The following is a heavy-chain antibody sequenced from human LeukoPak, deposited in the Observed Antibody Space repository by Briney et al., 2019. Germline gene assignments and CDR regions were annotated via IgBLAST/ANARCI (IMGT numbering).Heavy chain of an antibody. Sequence: SQTLSLTCTVSGGSFSSGDYYWSWIRQPPGKGLEWIGYMYYIGSTYYNPSLKSRVTISVDTSKNQFSLKLSSVTAADTAVYYCARLGSCSSTSCYTLQGWFDPWGQGTLVTVSS. CDR1: GGSFSSGDYY. V-gene: IGHV4-30-4*01. D-gene: IGHD2-2*02. CDR3: ARLGSCSSTSCYTLQGWFDP. J-gene: IGHJ5*02. CDR2: MYYIGST.